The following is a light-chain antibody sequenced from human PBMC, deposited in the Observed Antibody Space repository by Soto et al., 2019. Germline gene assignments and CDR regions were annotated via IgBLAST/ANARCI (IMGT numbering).Light chain of an antibody. V-gene: IGKV3-20*01. Sequence: FVLTHSPGTLSFSQGQSSTLSLSSSQTVSRSYLAWYQQKPGQAPRLLIYGASSRATGIPDRFSGSGSGTDFTLTISRLEPEDFAVYYCQQYGSSPITFGQGTRLEI. CDR1: QTVSRSY. CDR2: GAS. CDR3: QQYGSSPIT. J-gene: IGKJ5*01.